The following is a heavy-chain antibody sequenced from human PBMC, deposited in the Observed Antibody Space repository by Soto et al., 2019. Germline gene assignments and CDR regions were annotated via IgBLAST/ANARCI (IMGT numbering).Heavy chain of an antibody. CDR2: IIPVFQTA. D-gene: IGHD3-22*01. J-gene: IGHJ4*02. CDR1: GGLFSSYP. V-gene: IGHV1-69*01. CDR3: SRGGSGYTWFNEF. Sequence: QEQLVQSGAEVKKPGSSVKVSCKASGGLFSSYPISWVRQVPGQGLEWMGGIIPVFQTAYYTQRFQGRITITADESTNTAYMELSSLTSEDTAIYFCSRGGSGYTWFNEFWGQGTLVTSSS.